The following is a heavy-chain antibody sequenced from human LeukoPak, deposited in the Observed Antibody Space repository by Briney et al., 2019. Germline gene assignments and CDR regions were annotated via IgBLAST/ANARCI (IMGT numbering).Heavy chain of an antibody. D-gene: IGHD2-2*01. Sequence: SETLSLTCTVSGGSISSYYWSWIRQPAGKGLEWIGRIYTSGSTNYNPSLKSRVTMSVDTSKNQFSLKLSSVTAADTAVYYCARDSYQPLRLDDYYYGMDVWGQGTTVTVSS. J-gene: IGHJ6*02. CDR3: ARDSYQPLRLDDYYYGMDV. V-gene: IGHV4-4*07. CDR1: GGSISSYY. CDR2: IYTSGST.